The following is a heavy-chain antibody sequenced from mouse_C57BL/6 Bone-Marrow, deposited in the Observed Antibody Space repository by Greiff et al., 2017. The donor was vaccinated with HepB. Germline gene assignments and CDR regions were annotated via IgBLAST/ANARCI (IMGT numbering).Heavy chain of an antibody. CDR1: GYTFTSYT. CDR3: ARDDYWYFDV. CDR2: INPSSGYT. J-gene: IGHJ1*03. Sequence: QVQLKQSGAELARPGASVKMSCKASGYTFTSYTMHWVKQRPGQGLEWIGYINPSSGYTKYNQKFKDKATLTADKPSSTAYMQLSSLTSEDSAVYYCARDDYWYFDVWGTGTTVTVSS. V-gene: IGHV1-4*01.